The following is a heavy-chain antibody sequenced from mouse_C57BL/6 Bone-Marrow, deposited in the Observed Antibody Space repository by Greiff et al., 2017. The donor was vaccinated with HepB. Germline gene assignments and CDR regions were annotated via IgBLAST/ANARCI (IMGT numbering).Heavy chain of an antibody. V-gene: IGHV5-12*01. CDR1: GFTFSDYY. J-gene: IGHJ2*01. Sequence: EVKVVESGGGLVQPGGSLKLSCAASGFTFSDYYMYWVRQSPEKRLEWVAYISNGGGSTYYPDTVKGRFTISSDNAKNTLYLQMSRLKSEDTAMYYCARRGSNFYFDYWGQGTTLTVSS. CDR2: ISNGGGST. D-gene: IGHD4-1*01. CDR3: ARRGSNFYFDY.